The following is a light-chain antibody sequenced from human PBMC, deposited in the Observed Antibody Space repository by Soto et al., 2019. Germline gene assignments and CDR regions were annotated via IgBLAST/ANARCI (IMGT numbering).Light chain of an antibody. CDR1: SSDVGGYNY. CDR2: EVS. V-gene: IGLV2-8*01. CDR3: SSYAGSNNFDVV. Sequence: QSVLPQPPSASGSPGQSVTISCTGTSSDVGGYNYVSWYQQHPGKAPKLMIYEVSKRPSGVPDRFSGSKSGNTASLTVSGLQAEDEADYYCSSYAGSNNFDVVFGGGTKLTVL. J-gene: IGLJ2*01.